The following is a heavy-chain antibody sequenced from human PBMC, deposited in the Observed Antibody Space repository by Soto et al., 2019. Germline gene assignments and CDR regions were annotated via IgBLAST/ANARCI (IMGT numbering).Heavy chain of an antibody. D-gene: IGHD2-8*01. Sequence: PSETLSLTCTVSGDSIRSYYWTWIRQPPGKGLELIGYIYYSGSTRYNPSLKSRVTISVDMSKNQFSLKLSSVIAADTAVYYCAREYGVFDNGLDVWGQGSAGTVSS. V-gene: IGHV4-59*01. CDR3: AREYGVFDNGLDV. CDR1: GDSIRSYY. CDR2: IYYSGST. J-gene: IGHJ6*02.